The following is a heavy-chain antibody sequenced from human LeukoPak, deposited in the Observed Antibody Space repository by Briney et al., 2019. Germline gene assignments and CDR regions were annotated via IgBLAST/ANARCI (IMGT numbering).Heavy chain of an antibody. D-gene: IGHD6-13*01. V-gene: IGHV4-39*07. CDR2: IYYSGST. CDR1: GGSISSSSYY. CDR3: ARVSPIADFDY. Sequence: SETLSLTCTVSGGSISSSSYYWGWIRQPPGKGLEWIGSIYYSGSTYYNPSLKSRVTISVDTSKNQFSLKLSSVTAADTAVYYCARVSPIADFDYWGQGTLVTVSS. J-gene: IGHJ4*02.